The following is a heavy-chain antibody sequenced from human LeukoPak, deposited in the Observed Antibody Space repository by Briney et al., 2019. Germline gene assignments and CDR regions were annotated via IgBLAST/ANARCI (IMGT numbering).Heavy chain of an antibody. J-gene: IGHJ3*02. CDR3: ASHQNYGSGSYAVHDAFDI. CDR1: GYTFTSYG. V-gene: IGHV1-18*01. CDR2: ISAYNGNT. Sequence: ASVKVSCKASGYTFTSYGISWVRQAPGQGLEWMGWISAYNGNTNYAQKLQGRVTMTTDTSTSTAYMELRSLRSDDTAVYYCASHQNYGSGSYAVHDAFDIWGQGTMVTVSS. D-gene: IGHD3-10*01.